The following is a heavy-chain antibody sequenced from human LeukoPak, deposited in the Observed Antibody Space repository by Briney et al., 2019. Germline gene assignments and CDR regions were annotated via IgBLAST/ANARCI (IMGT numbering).Heavy chain of an antibody. Sequence: SETLSLTCTVSGGSISSSSYYWGWIRQPPGKGLEWIGSIYYSGSTYYNPSLKSRVTIFVDTSKNQFSLKLSSVTAADTAVYYCARCLSTYDFWSGYYGSYYYYMDVWGKGTTVTVSS. CDR3: ARCLSTYDFWSGYYGSYYYYMDV. D-gene: IGHD3-3*01. CDR2: IYYSGST. CDR1: GGSISSSSYY. V-gene: IGHV4-39*01. J-gene: IGHJ6*03.